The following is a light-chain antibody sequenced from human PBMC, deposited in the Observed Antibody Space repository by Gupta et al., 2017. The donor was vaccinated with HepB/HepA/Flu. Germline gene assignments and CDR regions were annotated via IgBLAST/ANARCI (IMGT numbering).Light chain of an antibody. CDR1: QSVSSSY. Sequence: EIVLTQSPGTLPLSPGERATLSCRASQSVSSSYLAWYQQKPGQAPRLLIYGASSRATGIPDRFSGSGSGTDFTLTISRLEPEDFAVYYCQQYGSSPNTFGQGTKLETK. CDR3: QQYGSSPNT. J-gene: IGKJ2*01. V-gene: IGKV3-20*01. CDR2: GAS.